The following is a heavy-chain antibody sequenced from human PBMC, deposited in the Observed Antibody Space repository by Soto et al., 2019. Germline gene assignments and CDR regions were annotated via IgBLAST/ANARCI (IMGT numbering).Heavy chain of an antibody. CDR2: IDWDDDK. Sequence: SGPTLVNPTQTLTLTCTFSGFSLSTSGMCVSWIRQPPGKALEWLALIDWDDDKYYSTSLKIRLTISKDTSKNQVVLTMTNMDPVDTATYYCARIPTYYDILTGYRYYYGMDVWGQGTTVTVSS. V-gene: IGHV2-70*01. CDR1: GFSLSTSGMC. D-gene: IGHD3-9*01. J-gene: IGHJ6*02. CDR3: ARIPTYYDILTGYRYYYGMDV.